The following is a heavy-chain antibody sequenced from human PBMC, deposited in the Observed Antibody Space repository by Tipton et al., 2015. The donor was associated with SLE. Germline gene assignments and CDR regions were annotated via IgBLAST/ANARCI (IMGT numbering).Heavy chain of an antibody. J-gene: IGHJ3*02. V-gene: IGHV4-39*07. Sequence: TLSLTCTVSGGSISSSSYYWGWIHQPPGKGLEWIGSIYYSGSTYYNPSLKSRVTISVDTSKNQFSLKLSSVTAADTTVYYCARPRHCSSTSCQGPFEIWGQGTMVTVSS. CDR1: GGSISSSSYY. CDR3: ARPRHCSSTSCQGPFEI. D-gene: IGHD2-2*01. CDR2: IYYSGST.